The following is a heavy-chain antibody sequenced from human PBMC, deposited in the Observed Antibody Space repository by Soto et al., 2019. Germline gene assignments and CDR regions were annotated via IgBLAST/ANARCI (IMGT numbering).Heavy chain of an antibody. J-gene: IGHJ5*02. Sequence: QVQLVQSGAQVKKPGASVKVSCKASGYTFGNNDISWVRQATGQGLEWMGWMNPNSGNTGYAQKLQGRVSMTRNTSITTAYLELSSLRSDDTAIYYCARMATSGTLNWFDPWGQGTLVIVSS. CDR2: MNPNSGNT. CDR1: GYTFGNND. V-gene: IGHV1-8*01. CDR3: ARMATSGTLNWFDP.